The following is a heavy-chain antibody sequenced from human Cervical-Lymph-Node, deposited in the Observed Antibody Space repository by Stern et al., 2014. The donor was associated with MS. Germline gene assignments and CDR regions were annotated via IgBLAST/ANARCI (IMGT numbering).Heavy chain of an antibody. CDR3: ATGARDYYYAMDV. Sequence: VQLVESGAEVKKPGASVKVSCKASGYTFTSYAIHWVRQAPGQRLEWMGWINAGDGTTKYSQKFQGRVTITRDTSASTGYMELSSLRSEDSAVYYCATGARDYYYAMDVWGQGTTVTVSS. CDR2: INAGDGTT. D-gene: IGHD7-27*01. J-gene: IGHJ6*02. CDR1: GYTFTSYA. V-gene: IGHV1-3*01.